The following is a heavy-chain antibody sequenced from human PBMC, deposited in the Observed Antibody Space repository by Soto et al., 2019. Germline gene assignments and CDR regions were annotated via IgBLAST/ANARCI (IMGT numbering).Heavy chain of an antibody. CDR1: GGTFSSYA. CDR2: IIPIFGTA. Sequence: QVQLVQSGAEVKKPGSSVKVSCKASGGTFSSYAISWVRQAPGQGLEWMGGIIPIFGTANYAQKFQGRVTITADESTSTAYKELSSLRSEDTAVYYCARSNGSSMDTAMARFDYWGQGTLVTVSS. CDR3: ARSNGSSMDTAMARFDY. J-gene: IGHJ4*02. V-gene: IGHV1-69*12. D-gene: IGHD5-18*01.